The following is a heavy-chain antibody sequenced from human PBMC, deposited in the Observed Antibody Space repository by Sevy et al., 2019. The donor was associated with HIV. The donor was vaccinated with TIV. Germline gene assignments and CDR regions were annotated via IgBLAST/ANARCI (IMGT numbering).Heavy chain of an antibody. D-gene: IGHD3-10*01. Sequence: SETLSLTCAVSGGSISSGGYSWSWIRQPPGKGLEWIGYIYHSGSTYYNPSLKSRVTISVDRAKNQFYLKLSSVTAADTAVYYCASDTYGHLGFDYWGQGTLVTVSS. CDR2: IYHSGST. CDR1: GGSISSGGYS. V-gene: IGHV4-30-2*01. CDR3: ASDTYGHLGFDY. J-gene: IGHJ4*02.